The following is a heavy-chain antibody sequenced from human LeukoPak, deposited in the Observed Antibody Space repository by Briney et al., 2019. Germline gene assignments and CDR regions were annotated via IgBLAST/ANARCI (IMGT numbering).Heavy chain of an antibody. J-gene: IGHJ4*02. D-gene: IGHD3-3*01. CDR2: IYYSGST. CDR3: ARHLDYDFWSGYSHYFDY. Sequence: SQTLSLTCTVSGGSISGSSYYWGWIRQPPGKGLEWIGSIYYSGSTYYNPSLKSRVTISVDTSKNQFSLKLSSVTAADTAVYYCARHLDYDFWSGYSHYFDYWGQGTLVTVSS. V-gene: IGHV4-39*01. CDR1: GGSISGSSYY.